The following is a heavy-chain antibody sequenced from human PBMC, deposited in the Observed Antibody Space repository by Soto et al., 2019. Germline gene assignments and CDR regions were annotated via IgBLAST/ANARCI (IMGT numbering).Heavy chain of an antibody. Sequence: SVKVSCKASGGTFSSYAISWVRQAPGQGLEWMGGIIPIFGTANYAQKFQGRVTITADESTSTAYMELSSLRSEDTAVYYCARDRVPPRTFYSSSWYGNYYYYGMDVWGQGTTVTVTS. J-gene: IGHJ6*02. CDR2: IIPIFGTA. CDR1: GGTFSSYA. V-gene: IGHV1-69*13. CDR3: ARDRVPPRTFYSSSWYGNYYYYGMDV. D-gene: IGHD6-13*01.